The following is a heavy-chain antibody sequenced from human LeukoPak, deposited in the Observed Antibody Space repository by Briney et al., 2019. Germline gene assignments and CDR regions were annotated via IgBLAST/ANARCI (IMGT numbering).Heavy chain of an antibody. CDR3: ARASSLSSGWYLSLDY. CDR1: GYSFTSSW. D-gene: IGHD6-19*01. J-gene: IGHJ4*02. V-gene: IGHV5-51*01. CDR2: IYPGDSDT. Sequence: GESLKISCKGSGYSFTSSWIGWVRQMPGKGLEWMGIIYPGDSDTRYSPSFQGQVTISADKSISTAYLQWSSLKASDTAMYYCARASSLSSGWYLSLDYWGRGTLVTVSS.